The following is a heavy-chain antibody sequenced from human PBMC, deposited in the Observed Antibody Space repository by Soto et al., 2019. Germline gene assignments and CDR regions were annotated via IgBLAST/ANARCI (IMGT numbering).Heavy chain of an antibody. CDR3: AKVRVKDYYYYAMDV. J-gene: IGHJ6*02. CDR2: ISSDGTSR. Sequence: VGSLRLSCAASGFTFSSYGMHWVRQAPGKGLEWVAVISSDGTSRFYADSVKGRFTISRDNSKNTLYLQMNSLRAEDTAMYYCAKVRVKDYYYYAMDVWGQGTTVTVSS. D-gene: IGHD4-4*01. V-gene: IGHV3-30*18. CDR1: GFTFSSYG.